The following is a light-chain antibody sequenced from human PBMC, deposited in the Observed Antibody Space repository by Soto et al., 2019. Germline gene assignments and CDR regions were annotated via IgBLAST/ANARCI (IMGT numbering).Light chain of an antibody. CDR3: CSYAGRYTFV. J-gene: IGLJ1*01. V-gene: IGLV2-11*01. CDR2: DVS. Sequence: QSALTQPRSVSGSPGQSVTISCTGASSDVGAYNFVSWYQQHPDKAPKVMIHDVSQRPSGVSDRFSGSKSGNTASLTISGLQAEDEADYYFCSYAGRYTFVFGTGTKLTVL. CDR1: SSDVGAYNF.